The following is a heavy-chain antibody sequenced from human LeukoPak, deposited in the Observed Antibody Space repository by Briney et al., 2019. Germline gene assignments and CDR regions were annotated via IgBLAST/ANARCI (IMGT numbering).Heavy chain of an antibody. CDR3: AKDTYAGMGLLLDS. Sequence: GGSLRLSCAASGFSFSSYAMSWVRQAPGKGLEWVSGISGSGATTYYADSVKGRFTISRVNSKNTLYLQMNSLRVEDTAAYYCAKDTYAGMGLLLDSWGQGTLVTVSS. D-gene: IGHD2-2*01. CDR2: ISGSGATT. J-gene: IGHJ4*02. CDR1: GFSFSSYA. V-gene: IGHV3-23*01.